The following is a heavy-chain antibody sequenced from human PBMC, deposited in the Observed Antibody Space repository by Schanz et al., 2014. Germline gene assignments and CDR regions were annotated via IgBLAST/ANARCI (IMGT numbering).Heavy chain of an antibody. V-gene: IGHV3-30*19. CDR3: ARDRGYCSGGSCLTFDY. D-gene: IGHD2-15*01. CDR2: ISYDGSNK. CDR1: GFAFSVYG. J-gene: IGHJ4*02. Sequence: VQLVESGGGLVKPGRSLRLSCAASGFAFSVYGMHWVRQAPGKGLEWVAVISYDGSNKYYADSVKGRFTISRDNSKNTLYLQMNTLRAEDTAVYYCARDRGYCSGGSCLTFDYWGQGTLVTVSS.